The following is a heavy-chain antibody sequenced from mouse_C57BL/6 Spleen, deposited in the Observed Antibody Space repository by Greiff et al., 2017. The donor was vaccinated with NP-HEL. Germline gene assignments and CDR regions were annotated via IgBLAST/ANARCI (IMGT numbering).Heavy chain of an antibody. D-gene: IGHD1-1*01. Sequence: EVQGVESGGGLVKPGGSLKLSCAASGFTFSDYGMHWVRQAPEKGLEWVAYISSGSSTTYYADTVKGRFTISRDNAKNTLFLQMTSLRSEDTAMYYCAGYGRGNFDYWGQGTTLTVSS. V-gene: IGHV5-17*01. CDR2: ISSGSSTT. CDR1: GFTFSDYG. CDR3: AGYGRGNFDY. J-gene: IGHJ2*01.